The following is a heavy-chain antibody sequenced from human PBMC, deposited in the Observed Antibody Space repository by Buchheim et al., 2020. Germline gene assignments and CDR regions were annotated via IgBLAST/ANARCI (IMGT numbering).Heavy chain of an antibody. CDR2: TYYSGST. Sequence: QVQLQESGPGLVKPSQTLSLTCTVSGGSISSGGYYWSWIRQHPGKGLAWIGYTYYSGSTYYNPFLKRRVTISVDTSKHQFSLKLSSVTAADTAVYYCARGWDSSWYFFDYWGQGTL. J-gene: IGHJ4*02. CDR3: ARGWDSSWYFFDY. V-gene: IGHV4-31*03. CDR1: GGSISSGGYY. D-gene: IGHD6-13*01.